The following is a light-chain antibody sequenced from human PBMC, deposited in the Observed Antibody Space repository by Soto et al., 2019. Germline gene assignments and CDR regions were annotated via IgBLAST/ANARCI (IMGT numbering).Light chain of an antibody. CDR2: GAF. CDR1: QDVRNY. V-gene: IGKV1-6*01. CDR3: LQDYSWPCT. J-gene: IGKJ1*01. Sequence: AIQMTQSPSSLSASVGDRLTITCRASQDVRNYVGWYQQKPGKAPKFLIYGAFSLETGIPSRFSGCGYGTEFTLTINSLLPEDFATYFCLQDYSWPCTFGQGTKVEV.